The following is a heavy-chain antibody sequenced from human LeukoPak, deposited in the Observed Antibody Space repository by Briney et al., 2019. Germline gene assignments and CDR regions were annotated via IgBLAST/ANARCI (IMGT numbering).Heavy chain of an antibody. D-gene: IGHD3-10*01. J-gene: IGHJ4*02. CDR1: GGSISSYY. CDR2: IYYSGST. CDR3: AGRDMVRGVISDY. Sequence: RSSETLSLTCTVSGGSISSYYWSWIRQPPGKGLEWIGYIYYSGSTNYNPSLKSRVTISVDTSKNQFSLKLSSVTAADTAVYYCAGRDMVRGVISDYWGQGTLVTVSS. V-gene: IGHV4-59*08.